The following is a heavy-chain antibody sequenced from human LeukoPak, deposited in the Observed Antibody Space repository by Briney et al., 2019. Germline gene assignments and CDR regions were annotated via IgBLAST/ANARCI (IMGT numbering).Heavy chain of an antibody. CDR3: ARFVIDRYSNDY. V-gene: IGHV4-39*07. D-gene: IGHD6-13*01. CDR1: GGSISSSSYY. CDR2: IYYSGST. Sequence: PSETLSLTCTVSGGSISSSSYYWGWIRQPPGKGLEWIGSIYYSGSTYYNPSLKSRVTISVDTSKNQFSLKLSSVTAADTAVYYCARFVIDRYSNDYWGQGTLVTVSS. J-gene: IGHJ4*02.